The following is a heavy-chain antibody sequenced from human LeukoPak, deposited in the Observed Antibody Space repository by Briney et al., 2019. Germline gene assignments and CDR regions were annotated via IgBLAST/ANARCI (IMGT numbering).Heavy chain of an antibody. J-gene: IGHJ4*02. CDR3: AREITMVRGVPMFDY. CDR2: IKQDGSEK. Sequence: GGSLRLSCAASGFTFSSYWMSWVRQAPGKGLEWVANIKQDGSEKYYVDSVKGRFTISRDNAKNSLYLQMNSRRAEDTAVYYCAREITMVRGVPMFDYWGQGTLVTVSS. D-gene: IGHD3-10*01. V-gene: IGHV3-7*01. CDR1: GFTFSSYW.